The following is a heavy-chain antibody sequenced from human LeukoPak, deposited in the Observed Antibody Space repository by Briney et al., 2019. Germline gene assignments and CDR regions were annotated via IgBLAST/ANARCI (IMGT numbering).Heavy chain of an antibody. CDR3: ARSAAAGTIELDY. CDR1: GFTFSSYD. Sequence: EGSLRLSCAASGFTFSSYDMHWVRQATGKGLEWVSGIGTPGDTYYPGSVKGRFTISRENAKNSLYLQMNSLRAGDTAVYYCARSAAAGTIELDYWGQRTLVTVSS. J-gene: IGHJ4*02. V-gene: IGHV3-13*01. CDR2: IGTPGDT. D-gene: IGHD6-13*01.